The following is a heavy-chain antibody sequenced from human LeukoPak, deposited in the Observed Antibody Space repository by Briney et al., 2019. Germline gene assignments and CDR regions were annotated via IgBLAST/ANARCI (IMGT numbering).Heavy chain of an antibody. D-gene: IGHD2-15*01. CDR1: GGTFSIYA. CDR3: ARADLGYCSGGSCYGMDV. Sequence: SVKVSCKASGGTFSIYAISWVRQAPGQGLEWMGGIIPIFGTANYAQKFQGRVTITADESTSTAYMELSSLRSEDTAVYYCARADLGYCSGGSCYGMDVWGQGTTVTVSS. V-gene: IGHV1-69*01. CDR2: IIPIFGTA. J-gene: IGHJ6*02.